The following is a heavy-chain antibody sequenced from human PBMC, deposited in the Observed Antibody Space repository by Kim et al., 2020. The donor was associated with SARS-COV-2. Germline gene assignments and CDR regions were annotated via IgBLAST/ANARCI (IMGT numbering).Heavy chain of an antibody. D-gene: IGHD5-18*01. CDR2: IYSGGST. J-gene: IGHJ3*02. V-gene: IGHV3-53*01. CDR1: GFTVSSNY. Sequence: GGSLRLSCAASGFTVSSNYMSWVRQAPGKGLEWVSVIYSGGSTYYADSVKGRFTISRDNSKNTLYLQMNSLRAEDTAVYYCARGKASAPPGLPNPPAAFDIWGQGTMVTVSS. CDR3: ARGKASAPPGLPNPPAAFDI.